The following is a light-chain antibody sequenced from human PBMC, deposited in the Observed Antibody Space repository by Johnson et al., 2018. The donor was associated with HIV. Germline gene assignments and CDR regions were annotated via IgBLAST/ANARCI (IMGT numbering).Light chain of an antibody. J-gene: IGLJ1*01. Sequence: QSVLTQPPSVSAAPGQKVTISCSGSSSNIGNNYVSWYQQVTGTAPKLLIYDNDERPSGIPDRFSGSKSGASATLGITGLQTGDEADYYCGTWDSSLSAGYVFGTGTKVTVL. CDR3: GTWDSSLSAGYV. CDR1: SSNIGNNY. V-gene: IGLV1-51*01. CDR2: DND.